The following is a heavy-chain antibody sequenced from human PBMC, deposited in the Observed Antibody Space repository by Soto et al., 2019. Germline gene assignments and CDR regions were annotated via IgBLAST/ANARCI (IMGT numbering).Heavy chain of an antibody. D-gene: IGHD5-12*01. J-gene: IGHJ4*02. CDR3: ARAKVEMATISFDY. CDR2: IYYSGST. Sequence: SETLSLTCTVSGGSISSGGYYWSWIRQHPGKGLEWIGYIYYSGSTYYNPSLKSRVTISVDTSRNQFSLKLSSVTAADTAVYYCARAKVEMATISFDYWGQGTLGTVSS. CDR1: GGSISSGGYY. V-gene: IGHV4-31*03.